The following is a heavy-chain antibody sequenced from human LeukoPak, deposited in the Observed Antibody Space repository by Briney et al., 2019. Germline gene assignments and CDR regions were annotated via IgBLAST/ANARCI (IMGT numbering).Heavy chain of an antibody. D-gene: IGHD4-17*01. CDR3: ARDMTTTDGGFDY. V-gene: IGHV4-31*03. Sequence: SETLSLTCTVSGGSISSGGYYWSWIRQHPGKGLEWIGYIYYSGSTYYNPSLKSRVTISVDTSKNQFSLKLSSVTAADTAVYYCARDMTTTDGGFDYWGQGTLVTVSS. CDR1: GGSISSGGYY. CDR2: IYYSGST. J-gene: IGHJ4*02.